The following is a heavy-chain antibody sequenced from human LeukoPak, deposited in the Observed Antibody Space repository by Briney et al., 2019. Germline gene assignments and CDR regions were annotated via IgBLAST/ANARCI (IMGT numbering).Heavy chain of an antibody. CDR3: AKDEASRIAVAGFFDY. D-gene: IGHD6-19*01. CDR2: IRYDGSNK. CDR1: GFTFSSYG. V-gene: IGHV3-30*02. J-gene: IGHJ4*02. Sequence: PGGSLRLSCAASGFTFSSYGMHWVRQAPGKGLEWVAFIRYDGSNKHYADSVKGRFTISRDNSKNTLYLQMNSLRAEDTAVYYCAKDEASRIAVAGFFDYWGQGTLVTVSS.